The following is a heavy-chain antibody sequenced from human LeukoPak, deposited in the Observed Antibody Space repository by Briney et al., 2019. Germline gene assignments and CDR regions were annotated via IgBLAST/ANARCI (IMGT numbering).Heavy chain of an antibody. V-gene: IGHV3-11*01. CDR1: GFTFSDYY. Sequence: TGGSLRLSCAASGFTFSDYYMSWVRQAPGKGLEWLSYISNSGTTIYYADSVKGRFTISRDNAKNSLYLQMNSLRAEDTAVYYCVTDPLPSGPDVYWGQGALVAVSS. CDR2: ISNSGTTI. D-gene: IGHD5-12*01. CDR3: VTDPLPSGPDVY. J-gene: IGHJ4*02.